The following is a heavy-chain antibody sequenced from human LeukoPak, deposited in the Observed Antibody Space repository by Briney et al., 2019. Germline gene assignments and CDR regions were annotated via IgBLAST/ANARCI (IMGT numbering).Heavy chain of an antibody. Sequence: GGSLRLPCAAYGFTFSSYSMSWVRQAPGKGLEWVSAISGSGGSTYYADSVKGRFTSSRDNSKNTLYLQMNSLRAEDTAVYYCAKDSQFVATTSHFDYWGQGTLVTVSS. J-gene: IGHJ4*02. CDR3: AKDSQFVATTSHFDY. CDR2: ISGSGGST. D-gene: IGHD5-12*01. V-gene: IGHV3-23*01. CDR1: GFTFSSYS.